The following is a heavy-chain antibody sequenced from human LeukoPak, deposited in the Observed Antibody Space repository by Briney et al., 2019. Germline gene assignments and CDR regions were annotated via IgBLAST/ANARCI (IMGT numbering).Heavy chain of an antibody. CDR3: AKDGHGDYVDYYYYMDV. CDR2: ISGSGGST. CDR1: GFTFSSYG. D-gene: IGHD4-17*01. Sequence: GGSLRLSCAASGFTFSSYGMSWVRQAPGKGLEWVSAISGSGGSTYYADSVKGRFTISRDNSKNTLYLQMYSLRAEDTAVYYCAKDGHGDYVDYYYYMDVWGKGTTVTVSS. V-gene: IGHV3-23*01. J-gene: IGHJ6*03.